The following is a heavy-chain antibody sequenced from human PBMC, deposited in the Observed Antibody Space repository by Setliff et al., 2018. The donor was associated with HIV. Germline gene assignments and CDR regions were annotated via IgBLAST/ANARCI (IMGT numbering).Heavy chain of an antibody. CDR2: IHYTGTT. CDR1: GDSIKGPW. D-gene: IGHD3-10*01. Sequence: SETLSLTCTVSGDSIKGPWWWSWIRQSPGKGLEWTGNIHYTGTTHYNPSLKSRVTISVDTSKNQFSLKLGSVTAADTAVYYCARDMRHLAPLGYYFDYWGQGTLVTVSS. V-gene: IGHV4-59*11. J-gene: IGHJ4*02. CDR3: ARDMRHLAPLGYYFDY.